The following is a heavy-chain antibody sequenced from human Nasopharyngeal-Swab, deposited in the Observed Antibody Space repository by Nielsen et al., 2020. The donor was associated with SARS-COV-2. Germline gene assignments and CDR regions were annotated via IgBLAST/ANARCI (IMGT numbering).Heavy chain of an antibody. Sequence: WGRQASGQGLEWMGGIIPIFGTANYAQKFQGRVTITADESTSTAYMELSSLRSEDTAVYYCARGGITIFGVVSNLDYWGQGTLVTVSS. J-gene: IGHJ4*02. CDR3: ARGGITIFGVVSNLDY. V-gene: IGHV1-69*01. CDR2: IIPIFGTA. D-gene: IGHD3-3*01.